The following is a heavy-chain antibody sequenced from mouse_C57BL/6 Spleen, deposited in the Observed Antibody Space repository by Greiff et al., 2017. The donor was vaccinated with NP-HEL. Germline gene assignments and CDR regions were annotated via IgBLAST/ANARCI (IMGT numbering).Heavy chain of an antibody. CDR2: INPNYGTT. V-gene: IGHV1-39*01. Sequence: VQLQQSGPELVKPGASVKISCKASGYSFTDYNMNWVKQSNGKSLEWIGVINPNYGTTSYNQKFKGKATLTVDQSSSTAYMQLNSLTSEDSAVYYCASSLYYGSSYDAMDYWGQGTSVTVSS. J-gene: IGHJ4*01. CDR3: ASSLYYGSSYDAMDY. D-gene: IGHD1-1*01. CDR1: GYSFTDYN.